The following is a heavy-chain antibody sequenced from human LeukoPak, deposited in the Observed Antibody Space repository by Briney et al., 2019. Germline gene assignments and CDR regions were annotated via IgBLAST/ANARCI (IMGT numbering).Heavy chain of an antibody. J-gene: IGHJ4*02. D-gene: IGHD4-17*01. CDR1: GGSISSYY. V-gene: IGHV4-59*01. CDR3: ARVNGDHLDY. Sequence: SETLSLTCTVSGGSISSYYWSWIRQAPGKGLEWVGYIYHSGGTNYNPSLKNRVTISVDTSKKQFSLRLSSVTAADTAVYYCARVNGDHLDYWGQGTLVTVSS. CDR2: IYHSGGT.